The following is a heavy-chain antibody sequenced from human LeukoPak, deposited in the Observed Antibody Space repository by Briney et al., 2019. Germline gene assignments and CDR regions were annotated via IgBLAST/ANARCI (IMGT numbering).Heavy chain of an antibody. CDR3: ARVAEWDDSSGYGFDY. CDR2: IYYSGST. CDR1: GGSISSGSYY. J-gene: IGHJ4*02. V-gene: IGHV4-61*10. Sequence: SETLSPTCTVSGGSISSGSYYWSWIRQPAGKGLEWIGYIYYSGSTNCNPSLKSRVTISVDTSKNQFSLKLSSVTAADTAVYYCARVAEWDDSSGYGFDYWGQGTLVTVSS. D-gene: IGHD3-22*01.